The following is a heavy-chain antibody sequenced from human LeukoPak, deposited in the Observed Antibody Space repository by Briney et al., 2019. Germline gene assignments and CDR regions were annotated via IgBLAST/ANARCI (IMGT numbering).Heavy chain of an antibody. J-gene: IGHJ4*02. V-gene: IGHV3-15*01. CDR1: GFTFRNAR. Sequence: GGSLRLSCAASGFTFRNARMTWVRQAPGKGLEWVGRIKSKTDGGTTDYAAPVKGRFTISRDDSKNTLYLQMNSLKTEDTAVYSCTTSTHSSGYYGFDYWGQGTLVTVSS. CDR3: TTSTHSSGYYGFDY. CDR2: IKSKTDGGTT. D-gene: IGHD6-19*01.